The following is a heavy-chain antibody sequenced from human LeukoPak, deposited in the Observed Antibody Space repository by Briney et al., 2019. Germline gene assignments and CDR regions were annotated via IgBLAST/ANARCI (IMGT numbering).Heavy chain of an antibody. V-gene: IGHV3-21*01. Sequence: PGGSLRLSCAASGFTFSSYSMNWVRQAPGKGLEWVSSISSSSSYIYYADSVKGRFTISRDNAKNSLYLQMNSLRAEDTAVYYCARGGGYDYSGAFDIWGQGTMVTVSS. CDR2: ISSSSSYI. CDR1: GFTFSSYS. CDR3: ARGGGYDYSGAFDI. J-gene: IGHJ3*02. D-gene: IGHD5-12*01.